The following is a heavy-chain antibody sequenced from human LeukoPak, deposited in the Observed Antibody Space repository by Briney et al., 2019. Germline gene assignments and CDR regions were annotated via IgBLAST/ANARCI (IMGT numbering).Heavy chain of an antibody. CDR1: GGSISSYY. V-gene: IGHV4-59*08. Sequence: PSETLSLTCAVSGGSISSYYWRWIRQPPGKGLEWIGYIYYSGSTNYNPSLQSRVTISVDTSKNQFSLKLSSVTAADTAVFYCAGSRMVAPLGYWGQGTLVTVSS. CDR2: IYYSGST. CDR3: AGSRMVAPLGY. D-gene: IGHD5-12*01. J-gene: IGHJ4*02.